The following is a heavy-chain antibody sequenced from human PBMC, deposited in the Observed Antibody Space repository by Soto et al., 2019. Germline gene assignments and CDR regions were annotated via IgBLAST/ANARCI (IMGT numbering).Heavy chain of an antibody. CDR3: ARGGRYSSSSDLTY. J-gene: IGHJ4*02. V-gene: IGHV1-18*04. Sequence: QVQLVQSGPEVKKPGASVKVSCTPSGYTFTNYGVNWVRQAPGQGLEWMGWISADSGDTKYAQKFQGRVTMTTDTSTRTAYMELRSLRFDDSAVYYCARGGRYSSSSDLTYWSQGTLVTVSS. CDR2: ISADSGDT. CDR1: GYTFTNYG. D-gene: IGHD6-6*01.